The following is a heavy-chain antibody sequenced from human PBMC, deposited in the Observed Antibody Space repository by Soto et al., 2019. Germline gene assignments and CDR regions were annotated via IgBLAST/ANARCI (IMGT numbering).Heavy chain of an antibody. CDR1: GVPFSSCA. D-gene: IGHD1-26*01. CDR3: ARESIVGATNTFDY. J-gene: IGHJ4*02. Sequence: PGGSLRLSCASSGVPFSSCAMGWVRQATGKGRQGVSDIIYSGGSTYYADSVKGRFTISRDNSKNTLYLQMNSLRAEDTAVYYCARESIVGATNTFDYWGQGTLVTVSS. CDR2: IIYSGGST. V-gene: IGHV3-23*01.